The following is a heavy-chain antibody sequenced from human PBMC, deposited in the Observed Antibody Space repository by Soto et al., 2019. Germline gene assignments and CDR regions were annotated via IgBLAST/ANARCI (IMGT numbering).Heavy chain of an antibody. CDR1: GYTFTSYY. Sequence: GAPVEVSCKASGYTFTSYYMHWVRQAPGQGLEWMGIINPSGGSTSYAQKFQGRVTMTRDTSTSTVYMELSSLRSEDTAVYYCARTVSMFYNWFDPWGQGTLVTVS. CDR2: INPSGGST. V-gene: IGHV1-46*01. D-gene: IGHD3-10*02. J-gene: IGHJ5*02. CDR3: ARTVSMFYNWFDP.